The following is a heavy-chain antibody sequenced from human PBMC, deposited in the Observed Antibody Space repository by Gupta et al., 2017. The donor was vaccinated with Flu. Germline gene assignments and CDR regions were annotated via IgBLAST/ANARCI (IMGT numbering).Heavy chain of an antibody. Sequence: EVQLLESGGGLVQPGGSLRLSCAASGFTFSIYAMSWVRQAPGKGLEWVSAISGSGGSTYYADSVKGRFTISRDNSKNTLYLQMNSLRAEDTAVYYCAKQGVVVPAAIGGDYWGQGTLVTVSS. CDR3: AKQGVVVPAAIGGDY. D-gene: IGHD2-2*01. J-gene: IGHJ4*02. V-gene: IGHV3-23*01. CDR1: GFTFSIYA. CDR2: ISGSGGST.